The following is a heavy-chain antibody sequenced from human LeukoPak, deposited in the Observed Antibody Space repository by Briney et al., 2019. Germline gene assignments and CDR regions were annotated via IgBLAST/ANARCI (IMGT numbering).Heavy chain of an antibody. V-gene: IGHV3-23*01. CDR3: ANLGTGPFDY. CDR2: ISGSGGST. CDR1: GFTFSSYA. J-gene: IGHJ4*02. D-gene: IGHD3-16*01. Sequence: GGSLRLSCATSGFTFSSYAMNWVRQAPGKGLEWVSVISGSGGSTYYADSVKGRFTISRDNSKNTLYLQMNSLRAEDTAVYYCANLGTGPFDYWGQGTLVTVSS.